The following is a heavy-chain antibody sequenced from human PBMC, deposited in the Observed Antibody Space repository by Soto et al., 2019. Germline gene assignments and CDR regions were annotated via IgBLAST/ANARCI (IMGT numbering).Heavy chain of an antibody. CDR2: IYYSGST. Sequence: PSETLSLTCTVSGGSISSSSYYWGWIRQPPGKGLEWIGSIYYSGSTYYNPSLKSRVTISVDTSKNQFSLKLSSVTAADTAVYYCAALQGPYQLLVTFFDYWGQGTLVTVSS. J-gene: IGHJ4*02. D-gene: IGHD2-2*01. CDR3: AALQGPYQLLVTFFDY. CDR1: GGSISSSSYY. V-gene: IGHV4-39*01.